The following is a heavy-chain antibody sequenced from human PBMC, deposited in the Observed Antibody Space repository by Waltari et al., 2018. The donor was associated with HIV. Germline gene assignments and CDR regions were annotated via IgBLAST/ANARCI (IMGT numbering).Heavy chain of an antibody. Sequence: QVQLVESGGGVVQPGRSLRLSCAASGFTFSNYGLHWVRQAPGKGLEWVAVISYDETYKYYADSVKGRFTISRDTSKTTLFLQMNSLRAEDSAVYYCARGLYTDYYYMDVWGKGTTVTVSS. CDR1: GFTFSNYG. CDR2: ISYDETYK. J-gene: IGHJ6*03. CDR3: ARGLYTDYYYMDV. D-gene: IGHD2-2*02. V-gene: IGHV3-30*01.